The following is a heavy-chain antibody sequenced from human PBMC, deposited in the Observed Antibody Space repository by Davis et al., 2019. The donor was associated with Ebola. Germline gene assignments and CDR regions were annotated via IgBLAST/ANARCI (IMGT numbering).Heavy chain of an antibody. D-gene: IGHD3-3*01. CDR3: AKSGYDFWSGYL. V-gene: IGHV3-7*03. CDR1: GFTFSSYW. CDR2: IKQDGSEK. J-gene: IGHJ4*02. Sequence: GESLKISCAASGFTFSSYWMSWVRQAPGKGLEWVANIKQDGSEKYYVDSVKGRFTISRDNAKNSLYLQMNSLRAEDTAVYYCAKSGYDFWSGYLWGQGTLVTVSS.